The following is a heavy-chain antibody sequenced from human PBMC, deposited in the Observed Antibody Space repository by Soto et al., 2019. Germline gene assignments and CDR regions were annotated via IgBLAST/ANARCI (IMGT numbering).Heavy chain of an antibody. Sequence: ASVKVSCKASGYTFTGYYMHWVRQAPGQGLEWMGWINPNSVGTNYAQKFQGWVTMTRDTSISTAYMELSRLRSDDTAVYYCARGENIVVVPAAMTYRFDPWGQGTLVTVSS. CDR3: ARGENIVVVPAAMTYRFDP. J-gene: IGHJ5*02. V-gene: IGHV1-2*04. CDR2: INPNSVGT. CDR1: GYTFTGYY. D-gene: IGHD2-2*01.